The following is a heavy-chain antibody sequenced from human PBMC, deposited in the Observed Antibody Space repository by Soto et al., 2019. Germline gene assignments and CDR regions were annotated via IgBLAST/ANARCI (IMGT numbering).Heavy chain of an antibody. Sequence: GGSLRLSCAASGFTFSSYSMNWVRQAPGKGLEWVSYISSSSSTIYYADSVKGRFTISRDNAKNSLYLQMNSLRDEDTAVYYCASQKEGQDYYDSSGYYSHFDYWGQGTLVTVSS. CDR2: ISSSSSTI. D-gene: IGHD3-22*01. J-gene: IGHJ4*02. V-gene: IGHV3-48*02. CDR1: GFTFSSYS. CDR3: ASQKEGQDYYDSSGYYSHFDY.